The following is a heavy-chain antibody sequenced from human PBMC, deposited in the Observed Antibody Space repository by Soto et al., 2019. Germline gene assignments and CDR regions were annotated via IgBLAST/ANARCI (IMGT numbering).Heavy chain of an antibody. J-gene: IGHJ4*02. D-gene: IGHD3-10*01. CDR1: GGSFSGYY. CDR2: INHSGST. V-gene: IGHV4-34*01. CDR3: AGGVRLWFGEPSFDY. Sequence: QVQLQQWGAGLLKPSETLSLTCAVYGGSFSGYYWSWIRQPPGKGLEWIGEINHSGSTNYNPSLKSRVTISVDTSKNQFSLKLSSVTAADTAVYYCAGGVRLWFGEPSFDYWGQGTLVTVSS.